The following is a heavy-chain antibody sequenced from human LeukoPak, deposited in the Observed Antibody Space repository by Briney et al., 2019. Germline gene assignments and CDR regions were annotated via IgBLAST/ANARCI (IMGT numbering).Heavy chain of an antibody. CDR3: ARDLVDSNGWYYWFDP. CDR1: GGSISSYY. D-gene: IGHD6-19*01. V-gene: IGHV4-59*01. Sequence: SETLSLTCTVSGGSISSYYWSWIRQPPGKGLEWIGYIYYSGSTNYNPSLKSRVTISVDTSKNQFSLKLSSVTAADTAVYYCARDLVDSNGWYYWFDPWGQGTLVTVSS. J-gene: IGHJ5*02. CDR2: IYYSGST.